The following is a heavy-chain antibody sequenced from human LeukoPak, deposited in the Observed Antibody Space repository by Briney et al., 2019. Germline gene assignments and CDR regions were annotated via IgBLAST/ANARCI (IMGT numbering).Heavy chain of an antibody. CDR3: ARGYNWNPYYFDY. CDR2: IYYSGTT. D-gene: IGHD1-20*01. CDR1: GASISDSDFF. V-gene: IGHV4-39*07. J-gene: IGHJ4*02. Sequence: SETLSLTCTVSGASISDSDFFWAWVRQPPGKGLEWIGNIYYSGTTYYNPSLKSRVTISVDTSKNQFSLKLSSVTAADTAVYFCARGYNWNPYYFDYWGRGTLVTVSS.